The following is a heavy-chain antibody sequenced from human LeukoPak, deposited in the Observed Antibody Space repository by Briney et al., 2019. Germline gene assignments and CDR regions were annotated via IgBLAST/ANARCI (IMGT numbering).Heavy chain of an antibody. Sequence: GGSLRLSGAASGFTFSSYWMSWVRKAPGKGLEWVANIKQDGSEKYYVDSVKGRFTISRDNAKNSLYLQMNSLRAEDTAVYYCAREGSGYYIDYWGQGTLVTVSS. V-gene: IGHV3-7*01. D-gene: IGHD3-22*01. J-gene: IGHJ4*02. CDR2: IKQDGSEK. CDR3: AREGSGYYIDY. CDR1: GFTFSSYW.